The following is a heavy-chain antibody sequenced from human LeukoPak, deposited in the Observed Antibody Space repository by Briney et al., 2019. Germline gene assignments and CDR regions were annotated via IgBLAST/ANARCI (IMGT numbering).Heavy chain of an antibody. D-gene: IGHD3-10*01. J-gene: IGHJ4*02. CDR3: ARRGTYFYASGIYYRPFDY. V-gene: IGHV3-7*01. Sequence: GGSLRLSCAASGFTFSSYWMSWVRQAPGKGLEWVANIKQDGSEKYYVDSVKGRFTISRDNAMRSLYLQMNSLRAEDTALYYCARRGTYFYASGIYYRPFDYWGQGTLVTVSS. CDR1: GFTFSSYW. CDR2: IKQDGSEK.